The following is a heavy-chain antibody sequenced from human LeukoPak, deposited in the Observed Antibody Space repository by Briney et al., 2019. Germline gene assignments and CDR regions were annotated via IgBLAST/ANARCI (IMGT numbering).Heavy chain of an antibody. Sequence: GGSLILSCAASGFTFSSYAMSWVRQAPGKGLEWVSGVSGSGGTTYYADSVKGRFTISRDISKSTLYLQMNSLTAEDTAVYYCAKDRYCSGGSCSSDFDYWGQGTLVTVSS. V-gene: IGHV3-23*01. CDR2: VSGSGGTT. CDR1: GFTFSSYA. D-gene: IGHD2-15*01. J-gene: IGHJ4*02. CDR3: AKDRYCSGGSCSSDFDY.